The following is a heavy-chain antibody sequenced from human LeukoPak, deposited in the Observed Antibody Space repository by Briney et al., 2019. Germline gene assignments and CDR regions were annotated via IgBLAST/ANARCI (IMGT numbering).Heavy chain of an antibody. Sequence: GESLKISCKCSGYSFTSYWIGWVRQMPGKGLEWMGIIYPGDSDTRYSPPFQGQVTISADKSISTAYLQWSSLKASDTAMYYCARHLRLWQNWFDPWGQGTLVTVSS. CDR2: IYPGDSDT. V-gene: IGHV5-51*01. J-gene: IGHJ5*02. CDR3: ARHLRLWQNWFDP. D-gene: IGHD5-18*01. CDR1: GYSFTSYW.